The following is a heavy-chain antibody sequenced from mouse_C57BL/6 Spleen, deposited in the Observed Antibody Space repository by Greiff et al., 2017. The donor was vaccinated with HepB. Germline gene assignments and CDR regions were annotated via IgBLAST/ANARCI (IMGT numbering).Heavy chain of an antibody. J-gene: IGHJ4*01. D-gene: IGHD1-1*01. Sequence: EVQLQQSGPELVKPGASVKISCKASGYTFTDYYMNWVKQSHGKSLEWIGDINPNNGGTSYNQKFKGKATLTVDKSSSTAYMELRSLTSEDSAVYHCATGSSYGAMDYWGQGTSVTVSS. CDR1: GYTFTDYY. CDR3: ATGSSYGAMDY. CDR2: INPNNGGT. V-gene: IGHV1-26*01.